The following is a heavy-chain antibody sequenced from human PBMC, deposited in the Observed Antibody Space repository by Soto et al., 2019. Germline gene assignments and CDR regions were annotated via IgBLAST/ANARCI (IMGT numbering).Heavy chain of an antibody. CDR2: TYYRSKWYN. V-gene: IGHV6-1*01. CDR1: GDSVSSNSAA. D-gene: IGHD1-7*01. Sequence: LSLTCAISGDSVSSNSAAWNWIRQSPSRGLEWLGRTYYRSKWYNDYAVSVKGRITINPDTSKNQFSLQLNSVTPEDTAVYYCARGIDVFNWNYEGLYNWFDPWGQGTLVTVSS. J-gene: IGHJ5*02. CDR3: ARGIDVFNWNYEGLYNWFDP.